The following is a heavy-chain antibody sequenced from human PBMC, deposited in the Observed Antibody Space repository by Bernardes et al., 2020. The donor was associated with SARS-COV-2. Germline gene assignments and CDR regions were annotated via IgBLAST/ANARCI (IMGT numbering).Heavy chain of an antibody. CDR3: ASCGGSCYTGPVDY. CDR1: GFTFSSCS. CDR2: LSGVSGSI. J-gene: IGHJ4*02. V-gene: IGHV3-21*01. D-gene: IGHD2-15*01. Sequence: GGSLRLSCAASGFTFSSCSMNWVRQAPGKGLEWVSSLSGVSGSIYYADSVKGRFTISRDNAKSSLYLQMNSLRAEDTAVYYCASCGGSCYTGPVDYWCQGTLVTVSS.